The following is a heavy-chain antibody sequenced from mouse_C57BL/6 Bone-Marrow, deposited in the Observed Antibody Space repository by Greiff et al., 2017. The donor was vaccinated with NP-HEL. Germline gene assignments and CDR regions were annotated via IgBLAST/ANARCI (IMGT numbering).Heavy chain of an antibody. V-gene: IGHV6-3*01. Sequence: EVKVVESGGGLVQPGGSMKLSCVASGFTFSNYWMNWVRQSPEKGLEWVAQIRLKSDNYATHYAESVKGRFTISRDDSKSSVYLQMNNLRAEDTGIYYCTGGGLRKGFAYWGQGTLVTVSA. J-gene: IGHJ3*01. CDR3: TGGGLRKGFAY. CDR1: GFTFSNYW. D-gene: IGHD2-4*01. CDR2: IRLKSDNYAT.